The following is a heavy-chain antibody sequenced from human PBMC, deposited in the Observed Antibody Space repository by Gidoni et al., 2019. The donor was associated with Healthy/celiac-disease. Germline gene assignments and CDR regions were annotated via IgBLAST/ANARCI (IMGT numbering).Heavy chain of an antibody. CDR2: ISGSGGST. CDR1: GFTFSSYA. V-gene: IGHV3-23*01. D-gene: IGHD6-19*01. Sequence: EVQLLESGGGLVQPGGSRRLACSASGFTFSSYAMRWVRQAPGKGLEWVSAISGSGGSTYYADSVKGRFTISRDNSKNTLYLQMNSLRAEDTAVYYCAKTVAGWAPFDYWGQGTLVTVSS. CDR3: AKTVAGWAPFDY. J-gene: IGHJ4*02.